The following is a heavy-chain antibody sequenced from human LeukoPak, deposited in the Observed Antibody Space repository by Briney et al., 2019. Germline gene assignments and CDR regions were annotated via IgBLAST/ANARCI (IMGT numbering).Heavy chain of an antibody. V-gene: IGHV3-21*04. J-gene: IGHJ4*02. CDR1: GFTFSTYS. CDR2: ISSGSSYI. D-gene: IGHD3-10*01. Sequence: GGSLRLSCAASGFTFSTYSMNWVRQAPGQGLEWVSSISSGSSYIYYADSVKGRFTISRDNSKNTLYLQMNSLRAEDTAVYYCARALEVLWFGEPYFDYWGQGILVTVSS. CDR3: ARALEVLWFGEPYFDY.